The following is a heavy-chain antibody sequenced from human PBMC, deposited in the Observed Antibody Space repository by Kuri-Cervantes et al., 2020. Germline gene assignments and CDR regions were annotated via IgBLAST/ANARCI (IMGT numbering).Heavy chain of an antibody. Sequence: GGSLRLSCAASGFTVSSNYMSWVRQAPGKGLEWVSVIYSGGSTYYADSVKGRFTISRDNSKNTLYLQMNSLSAEDTAVYYCAREWFGVIDYWGQGTLVTVSS. J-gene: IGHJ4*02. D-gene: IGHD3-10*01. CDR1: GFTVSSNY. CDR3: AREWFGVIDY. V-gene: IGHV3-53*01. CDR2: IYSGGST.